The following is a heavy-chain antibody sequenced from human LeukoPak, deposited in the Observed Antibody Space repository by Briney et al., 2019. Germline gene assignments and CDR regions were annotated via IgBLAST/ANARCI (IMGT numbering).Heavy chain of an antibody. Sequence: ASVKVSCTASGYTFTGYYMHWVRQAPGQGLEWMGWINPNSGGTNYAQKFQGRVTMTRDTSISTAYMELSRLRSDDTAVYYCARAKLGIVVVMRFEYWGQGTLVTVSS. CDR1: GYTFTGYY. J-gene: IGHJ4*02. CDR2: INPNSGGT. D-gene: IGHD3-22*01. V-gene: IGHV1-2*02. CDR3: ARAKLGIVVVMRFEY.